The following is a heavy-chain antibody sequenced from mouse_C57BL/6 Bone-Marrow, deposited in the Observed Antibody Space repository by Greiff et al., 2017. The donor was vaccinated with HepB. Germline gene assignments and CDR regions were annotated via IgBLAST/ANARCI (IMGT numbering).Heavy chain of an antibody. CDR3: SRRLYGSSYWYFDV. J-gene: IGHJ1*03. Sequence: VQLQQSGPELVKPGASVKISCKASGYSFTDYNMNWVKQSNGKSLEWIGVINPNYGTTSYNQKFKGKATLTVGQSSSTAYMQLNSLTSEDSAVYYCSRRLYGSSYWYFDVWGTGTPVTVSS. V-gene: IGHV1-39*01. D-gene: IGHD1-1*01. CDR2: INPNYGTT. CDR1: GYSFTDYN.